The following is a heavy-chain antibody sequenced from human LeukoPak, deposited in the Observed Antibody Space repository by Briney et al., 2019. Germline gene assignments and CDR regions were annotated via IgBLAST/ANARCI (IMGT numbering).Heavy chain of an antibody. V-gene: IGHV4-59*01. Sequence: PSETLSLACTVSGGSISGSYWSWIRQPPGKGLEWIAYMYNSGSTNYNPSLKSRVTISVDTSKNQFSLKLSSLTAADTAIYYCARGIESYGDYGYWGQGILVTVSS. CDR2: MYNSGST. J-gene: IGHJ4*02. CDR1: GGSISGSY. D-gene: IGHD4-17*01. CDR3: ARGIESYGDYGY.